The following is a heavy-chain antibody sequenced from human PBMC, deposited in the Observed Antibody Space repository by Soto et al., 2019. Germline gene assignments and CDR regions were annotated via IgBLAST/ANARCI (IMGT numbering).Heavy chain of an antibody. J-gene: IGHJ4*02. CDR3: AKAPTNYGSGSYYYY. V-gene: IGHV3-23*01. CDR2: ISGSGGST. Sequence: EVQLLESGGGLVQPGGSLRLSCAASGFTFSSYAMGWVRQAPGKGLEWVSAISGSGGSTYYADSVKGRFTISRDNSKNTLYLQMNSLRAEDTAVYYCAKAPTNYGSGSYYYYWGQGTLVTVSS. CDR1: GFTFSSYA. D-gene: IGHD3-10*01.